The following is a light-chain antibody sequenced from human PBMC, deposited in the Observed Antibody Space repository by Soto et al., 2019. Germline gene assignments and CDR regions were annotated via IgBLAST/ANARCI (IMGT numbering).Light chain of an antibody. CDR3: QAWDRGTVV. CDR2: EDT. Sequence: SYELTQPPSVSVSPGQTANITCSGNTLGSKFVFWYQQKAGQSPMVVIYEDTKRPSGIPERFSGSNSGNTATLTISGTQAMDEADFYCQAWDRGTVVFGGGTQLTV. V-gene: IGLV3-1*01. CDR1: TLGSKF. J-gene: IGLJ2*01.